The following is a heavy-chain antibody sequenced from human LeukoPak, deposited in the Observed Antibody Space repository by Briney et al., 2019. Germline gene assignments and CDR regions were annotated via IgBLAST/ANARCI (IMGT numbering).Heavy chain of an antibody. Sequence: GESLKISCKGSGYSFTSYWIGWVRQMLGKGLEWMGIIYPGDSDTRYSPSFQGQVTISADKSISTAYLQWSSLKASDTAMYYCARQWRRTGTTGKGAFDIWGQGTMVTVSS. D-gene: IGHD1-1*01. CDR1: GYSFTSYW. V-gene: IGHV5-51*01. J-gene: IGHJ3*02. CDR3: ARQWRRTGTTGKGAFDI. CDR2: IYPGDSDT.